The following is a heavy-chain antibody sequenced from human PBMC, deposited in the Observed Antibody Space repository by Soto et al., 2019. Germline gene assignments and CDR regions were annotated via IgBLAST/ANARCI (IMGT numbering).Heavy chain of an antibody. Sequence: GGSLRLSCAASGFTFSSDAMSWVRQAPGKGLEWVSGFSGSGGKTHYADSVKGRFTSSRDESKNTLSLQMNSLRAEDTAVYYCAKGRARCGADCPGYFDLWGRGTLVTVSA. V-gene: IGHV3-23*01. J-gene: IGHJ2*01. CDR3: AKGRARCGADCPGYFDL. D-gene: IGHD2-21*02. CDR2: FSGSGGKT. CDR1: GFTFSSDA.